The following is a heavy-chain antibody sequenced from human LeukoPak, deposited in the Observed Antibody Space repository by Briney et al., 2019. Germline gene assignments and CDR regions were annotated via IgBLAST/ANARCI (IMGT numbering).Heavy chain of an antibody. CDR1: GASISSYY. CDR2: IYTSGST. J-gene: IGHJ6*02. Sequence: SETLSLTCSVSGASISSYYWSWIRQPAGKGLEWIGRIYTSGSTNYNPSLKSRVTMSVDTSKNQFSLKLSSVTAADTAVYYCARXXLVPAATSDYYYYGMDVWGQGTTVTVSS. CDR3: ARXXLVPAATSDYYYYGMDV. V-gene: IGHV4-4*07. D-gene: IGHD2-2*01.